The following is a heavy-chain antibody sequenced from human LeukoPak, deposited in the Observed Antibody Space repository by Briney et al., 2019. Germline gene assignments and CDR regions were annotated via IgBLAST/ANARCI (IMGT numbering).Heavy chain of an antibody. CDR2: IYPGDSDT. CDR1: GYSFTSYW. V-gene: IGHV5-51*01. Sequence: GESLKISCKGSGYSFTSYWIGWVRQMPGKGLEWMGIIYPGDSDTRYSPSFQGQVTISADKSISTAYLRWSSLKASDTAMYYCARLSVGAAGRTHGDFDYWGQGTLVTVSS. J-gene: IGHJ4*02. CDR3: ARLSVGAAGRTHGDFDY. D-gene: IGHD6-13*01.